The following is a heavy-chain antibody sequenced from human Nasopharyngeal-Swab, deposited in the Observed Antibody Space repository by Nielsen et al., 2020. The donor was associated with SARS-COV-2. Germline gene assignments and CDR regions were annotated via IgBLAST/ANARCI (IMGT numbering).Heavy chain of an antibody. J-gene: IGHJ4*02. D-gene: IGHD2-15*01. V-gene: IGHV3-23*01. CDR2: ISGSGGST. Sequence: GGSLRLSCAASGFTFSSYAMSWVRQAPGKGLEWVSAISGSGGSTYYADSVKGRFTISRDNSKNTLYLQMNSLRAEDTAVYYCAKRGYLGYCSGGSCFFDYWGQGTLVTVSS. CDR1: GFTFSSYA. CDR3: AKRGYLGYCSGGSCFFDY.